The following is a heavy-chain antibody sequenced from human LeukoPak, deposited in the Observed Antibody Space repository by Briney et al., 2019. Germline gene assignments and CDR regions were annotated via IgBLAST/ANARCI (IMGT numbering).Heavy chain of an antibody. CDR1: GFTFSGYA. CDR3: AKALTGWGAYDY. V-gene: IGHV3-23*01. CDR2: ISGSGSDT. Sequence: GGSLRLSCAGSGFTFSGYAMSWVRQAPGKGLEWVSAISGSGSDTFYADSVKGRFTTSRDNSKNTLSVQMNSLRAEDTAVYYCAKALTGWGAYDYWGQGALVTVSS. D-gene: IGHD3-9*01. J-gene: IGHJ4*02.